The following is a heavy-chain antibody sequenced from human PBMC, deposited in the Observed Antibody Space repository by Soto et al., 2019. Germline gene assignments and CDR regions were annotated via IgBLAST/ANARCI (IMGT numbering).Heavy chain of an antibody. CDR3: ARVAMVREVIIKGLDP. CDR2: VSYDGRNK. CDR1: GFSFNIYA. D-gene: IGHD3-10*01. V-gene: IGHV3-30*04. J-gene: IGHJ5*02. Sequence: GGSLRLSCAASGFSFNIYAMYWVRQAPGKGLECVATVSYDGRNKYYSESVKGRFTISRDNSENTLYLQMNNLRVEDTALYYCARVAMVREVIIKGLDPWGQGTLVTVSS.